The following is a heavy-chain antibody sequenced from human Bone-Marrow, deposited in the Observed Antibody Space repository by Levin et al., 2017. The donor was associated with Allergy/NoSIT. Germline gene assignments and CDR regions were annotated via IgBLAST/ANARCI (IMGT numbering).Heavy chain of an antibody. V-gene: IGHV3-23*01. J-gene: IGHJ4*02. CDR1: GFTFRTYA. CDR2: LSDTGAST. CDR3: AKGASYIGTYYFDS. D-gene: IGHD1-26*01. Sequence: GGSLRLSCLASGFTFRTYAMSWVRQAPGKGPEWVSGLSDTGASTYYADSVRGRFTISRDNSNNTVYLQMNSLRADDAAVYYCAKGASYIGTYYFDSWGQGTLVTVSS.